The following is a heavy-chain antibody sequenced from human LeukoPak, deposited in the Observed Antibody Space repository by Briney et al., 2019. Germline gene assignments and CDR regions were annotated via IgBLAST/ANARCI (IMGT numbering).Heavy chain of an antibody. CDR2: INPSGGST. J-gene: IGHJ5*02. Sequence: ASVKVSCKASGYTFTSYYMHWVRQAPGQGLEWMGIINPSGGSTSYAQKFQGRVTITADKSTSTAYMELSSLRSEDTAVYYCARDRNCSSTSCYLSEGFDPWGQGTLVTVSS. D-gene: IGHD2-2*01. CDR3: ARDRNCSSTSCYLSEGFDP. CDR1: GYTFTSYY. V-gene: IGHV1-46*01.